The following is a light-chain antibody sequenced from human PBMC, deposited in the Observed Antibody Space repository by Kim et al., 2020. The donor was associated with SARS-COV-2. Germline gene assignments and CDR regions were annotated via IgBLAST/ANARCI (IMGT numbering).Light chain of an antibody. Sequence: AGERATLSCRASQSVSSSYLAWYQQKPGQAPRLLIYGASSRATGVPDRFSGSGSGTEFSLTISRLEPEDFAVYYCQQYGSTPPLTFGGGTKVDIK. V-gene: IGKV3-20*01. CDR1: QSVSSSY. CDR3: QQYGSTPPLT. J-gene: IGKJ4*01. CDR2: GAS.